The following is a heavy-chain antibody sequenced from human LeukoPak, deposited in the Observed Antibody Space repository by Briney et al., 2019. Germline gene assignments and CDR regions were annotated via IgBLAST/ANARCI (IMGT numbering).Heavy chain of an antibody. CDR3: ARRPGGLQDWLDP. J-gene: IGHJ5*02. V-gene: IGHV4-59*08. Sequence: SETLSLTCTVSGGSISSYYWSWIRQPPGKGLEWIGYIYYGGSTNYNPSLKGRLSISLDTSKNQFSLKLSSVTAADTAVYYCARRPGGLQDWLDPWGQGTLVTVSS. CDR2: IYYGGST. D-gene: IGHD2-15*01. CDR1: GGSISSYY.